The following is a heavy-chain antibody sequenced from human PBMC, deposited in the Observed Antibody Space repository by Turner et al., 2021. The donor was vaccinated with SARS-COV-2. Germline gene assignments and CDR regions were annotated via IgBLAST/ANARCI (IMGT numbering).Heavy chain of an antibody. CDR3: ARDYGGNSNYFDY. V-gene: IGHV4-31*03. Sequence: QVQLQESGPGLVKPSQTLSLTCTVSGGSISSGGYYWSWIRQHPGKGLEWIGYIYYSVSTYYNPSLKSRVTISVDTSKNQFSLKLSSVTAADTAVYYCARDYGGNSNYFDYWGQGTLVTVSS. D-gene: IGHD2-21*02. J-gene: IGHJ4*02. CDR1: GGSISSGGYY. CDR2: IYYSVST.